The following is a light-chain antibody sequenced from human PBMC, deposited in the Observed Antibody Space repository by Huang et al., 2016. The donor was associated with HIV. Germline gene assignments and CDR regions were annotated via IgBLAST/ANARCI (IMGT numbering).Light chain of an antibody. V-gene: IGKV1-39*01. CDR3: QQSYSTPGT. J-gene: IGKJ1*01. CDR1: QSISSY. Sequence: DIQMTQSPSSLSASVGDRVTITCRASQSISSYLYWYQQKPGKAPKLLIYAASSLQSGVPSRFSGSGSGTDFTLTINSLQPEDFATYYCQQSYSTPGTFGQGTKVEIK. CDR2: AAS.